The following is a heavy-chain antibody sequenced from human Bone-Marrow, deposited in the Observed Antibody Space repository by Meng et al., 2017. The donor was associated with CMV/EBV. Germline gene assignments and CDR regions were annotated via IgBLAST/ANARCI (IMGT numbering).Heavy chain of an antibody. CDR3: ATCSLVGATCAFDI. CDR2: ISYDGSNK. Sequence: GGSLRLSCAASGFTFSNAWMSWVRQAPGKGLEWVAVISYDGSNKYYADSVKGRFTISRDNSKNTLYLQMNSLRAEDTAVYYCATCSLVGATCAFDIWGQGTMVTVSS. D-gene: IGHD1-26*01. V-gene: IGHV3-30-3*01. CDR1: GFTFSNAW. J-gene: IGHJ3*02.